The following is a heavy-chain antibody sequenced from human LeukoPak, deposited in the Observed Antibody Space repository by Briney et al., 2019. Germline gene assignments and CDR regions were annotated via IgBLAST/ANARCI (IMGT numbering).Heavy chain of an antibody. Sequence: ASVKVSCKVSGYALTELSMHWVRQAPGKGFEWMGGIDPKDGETICAQTFQGRVTMTDDTSTDTAYMELSGLTSEDTALYYCAGDVLVSGGSYYHGYWGQGTLVTVSS. CDR1: GYALTELS. D-gene: IGHD3-3*02. V-gene: IGHV1-24*01. J-gene: IGHJ4*02. CDR3: AGDVLVSGGSYYHGY. CDR2: IDPKDGET.